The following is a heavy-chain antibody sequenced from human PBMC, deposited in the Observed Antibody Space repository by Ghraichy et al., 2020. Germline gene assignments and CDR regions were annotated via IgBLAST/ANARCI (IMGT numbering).Heavy chain of an antibody. D-gene: IGHD3-22*01. Sequence: LSLTCAASGFTFSDYYMSWIRQAPGKGLEWVSYISSSGSIIYYADSVKGRFTISRDNAKNSLYLQMNSLRAEDTAVYYCARGQYYYDSSGYPNFDYWGLGTLVTVSS. CDR3: ARGQYYYDSSGYPNFDY. J-gene: IGHJ4*02. CDR1: GFTFSDYY. CDR2: ISSSGSII. V-gene: IGHV3-11*04.